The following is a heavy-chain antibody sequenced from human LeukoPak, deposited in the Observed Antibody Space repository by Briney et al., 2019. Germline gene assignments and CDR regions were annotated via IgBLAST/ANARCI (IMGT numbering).Heavy chain of an antibody. CDR2: IYHDGST. CDR3: VRKSRWFGDPLTYYGMDV. D-gene: IGHD3-10*01. J-gene: IGHJ6*02. V-gene: IGHV4-4*02. Sequence: SETLSLTCAASGGSISSSDWWSWVRQPPGKGLEWIGEIYHDGSTNYNPSLKSRVTISVDKSKNQFSLKLSSVAAADTAVYYWVRKSRWFGDPLTYYGMDVWGRGTTVTVSS. CDR1: GGSISSSDW.